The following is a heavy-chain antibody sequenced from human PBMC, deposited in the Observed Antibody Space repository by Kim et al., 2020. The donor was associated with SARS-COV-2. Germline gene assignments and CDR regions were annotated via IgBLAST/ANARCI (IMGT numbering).Heavy chain of an antibody. J-gene: IGHJ3*01. CDR2: IGATGRNT. V-gene: IGHV3-23*01. D-gene: IGHD4-17*01. CDR3: ARDPNGDYVGAFDF. Sequence: GGSLRLSCVASTFTFSHYAMIWVRQAPGKELEWVSAIGATGRNTQYADSVKGRFIISRDNSKNTLYLQMSSLRAEDTAVYYCARDPNGDYVGAFDFWDQGTMVTVS. CDR1: TFTFSHYA.